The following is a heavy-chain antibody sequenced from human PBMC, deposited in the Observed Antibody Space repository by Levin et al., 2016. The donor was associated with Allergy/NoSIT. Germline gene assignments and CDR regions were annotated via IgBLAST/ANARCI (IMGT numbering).Heavy chain of an antibody. CDR2: ITSSSIYI. D-gene: IGHD6-19*01. CDR3: ARDGEGQWLVHHDH. CDR1: GFIFSTYS. J-gene: IGHJ5*02. Sequence: GESLKISCAASGFIFSTYSMNWVRQAPGKGLEWVSSITSSSIYIYYADSVKGRFTISRDNAKNSLYLQMNSLRAEDTAVYYCARDGEGQWLVHHDHWGQGTLVTVSS. V-gene: IGHV3-21*01.